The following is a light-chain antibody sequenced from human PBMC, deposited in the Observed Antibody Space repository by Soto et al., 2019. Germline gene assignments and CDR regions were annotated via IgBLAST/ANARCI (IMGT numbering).Light chain of an antibody. J-gene: IGLJ3*02. CDR3: QVWDSSSGHRV. CDR2: DDS. Sequence: SYELTQPPSVSVAPGQTARIPCLGYNIGSKIVHWYQQKPGQAPVLVVSDDSDRPSGIPERFSGSNSGNTATLTISGVEAGDEADYYCQVWDSSSGHRVFGGGTKLTVL. CDR1: NIGSKI. V-gene: IGLV3-21*02.